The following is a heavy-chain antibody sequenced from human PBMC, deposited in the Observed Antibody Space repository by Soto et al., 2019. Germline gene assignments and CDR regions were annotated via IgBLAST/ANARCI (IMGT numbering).Heavy chain of an antibody. V-gene: IGHV4-59*01. CDR2: IYYSGST. D-gene: IGHD2-15*01. J-gene: IGHJ4*02. CDR1: GGSISSYY. CDR3: TRVGGGNGFDY. Sequence: SETLSLTCTVSGGSISSYYWSWIRQPPGKGLEWIGYIYYSGSTNYNPSLKSRVTISVDTSKNQFSLKLSSVTAADTAVYYCTRVGGGNGFDYWGQGTLVTVSS.